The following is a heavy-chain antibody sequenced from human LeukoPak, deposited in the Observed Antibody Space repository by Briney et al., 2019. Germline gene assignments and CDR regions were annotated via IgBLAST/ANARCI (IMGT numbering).Heavy chain of an antibody. CDR1: GFTFDDYA. CDR3: AKAGIVGATKTWSDP. CDR2: ISWNSGSI. J-gene: IGHJ5*02. V-gene: IGHV3-9*01. D-gene: IGHD1-26*01. Sequence: PGRSLRLSCAASGFTFDDYAMHWVRHAPGKGLEWVSGISWNSGSIGYADSVKGRFTISRDNAKNSLYLQMNSLRAEDTALYYCAKAGIVGATKTWSDPWGQGTLVTVSS.